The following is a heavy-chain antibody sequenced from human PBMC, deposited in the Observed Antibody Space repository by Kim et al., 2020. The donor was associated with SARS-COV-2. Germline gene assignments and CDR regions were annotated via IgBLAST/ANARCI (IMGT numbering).Heavy chain of an antibody. D-gene: IGHD7-27*01. CDR3: ARNRGQHSTPDDF. J-gene: IGHJ4*02. V-gene: IGHV1-2*02. CDR1: GYSFTDYY. Sequence: ASVKVSCKASGYSFTDYYMHWVRQAPGQGLEWMGWINPNSGGTKYAQKFQGRVTMTRDTSISTAYMELSRLRSDDTAVYYCARNRGQHSTPDDFWGQGTLVTVSS. CDR2: INPNSGGT.